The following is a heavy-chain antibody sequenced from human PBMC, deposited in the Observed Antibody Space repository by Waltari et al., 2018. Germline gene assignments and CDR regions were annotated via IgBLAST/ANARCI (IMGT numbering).Heavy chain of an antibody. CDR1: GFSLSTGGVG. CDR3: AHIRYSGYDLNWFDP. Sequence: QITLKESGPTLVKPTQTLKLTCTFSGFSLSTGGVGVGWIRQPPGKALEWLALIYWNDDKRYSTSLKSSLTIAKATAKNQVVRTMTYMDPVDTATYYCAHIRYSGYDLNWFDPCGQGTLVTVSS. CDR2: IYWNDDK. D-gene: IGHD5-12*01. V-gene: IGHV2-5*01. J-gene: IGHJ5*02.